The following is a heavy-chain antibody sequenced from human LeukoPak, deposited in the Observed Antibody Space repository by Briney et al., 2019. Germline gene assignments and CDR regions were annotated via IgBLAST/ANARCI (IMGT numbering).Heavy chain of an antibody. Sequence: GASVKVSCKASGYTFTSHYMHWVRQAPGQGLEWMGIINPSGGSTSYAQKFQGRVTMTRDTSTSTVYMELSSLRSEDTAVYYCARTRNRYSYGYGPVRGLDYWGLGTLVTVSS. CDR2: INPSGGST. CDR3: ARTRNRYSYGYGPVRGLDY. J-gene: IGHJ4*02. CDR1: GYTFTSHY. V-gene: IGHV1-46*01. D-gene: IGHD5-18*01.